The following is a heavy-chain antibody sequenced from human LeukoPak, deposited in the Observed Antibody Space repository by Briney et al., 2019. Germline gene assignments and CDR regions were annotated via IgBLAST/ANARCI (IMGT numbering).Heavy chain of an antibody. CDR2: ISSSSSYT. CDR3: ARDFHYYGSGSYYLY. CDR1: EFTFSDYY. V-gene: IGHV3-11*05. D-gene: IGHD3-10*01. Sequence: GGSLRLSCAASEFTFSDYYMSWIRQAPGKGLEWVSYISSSSSYTNYADSVKGRFTISRDNAKNSLYLQMNSLRAEDTAVYYCARDFHYYGSGSYYLYWGQGTLVTVSS. J-gene: IGHJ4*02.